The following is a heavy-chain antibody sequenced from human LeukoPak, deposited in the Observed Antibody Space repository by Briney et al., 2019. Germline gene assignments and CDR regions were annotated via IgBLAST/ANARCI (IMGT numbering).Heavy chain of an antibody. CDR3: ARDRGTAAAGPDFDY. D-gene: IGHD6-13*01. CDR1: GYTFTSYG. CDR2: ISAYNGNT. J-gene: IGHJ4*02. Sequence: ASVKVSCKASGYTFTSYGISWMRQAPGQGLEWMGWISAYNGNTNYAQKLQGRVTMTTDTSTSTAYMELRSLRSDDTAVYYCARDRGTAAAGPDFDYWGQGTLVTVSS. V-gene: IGHV1-18*01.